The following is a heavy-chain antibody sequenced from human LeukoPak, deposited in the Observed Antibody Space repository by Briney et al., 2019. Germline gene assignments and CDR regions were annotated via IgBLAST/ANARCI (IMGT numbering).Heavy chain of an antibody. CDR3: AKATIGTLITPGRLEN. Sequence: GGSLRLSCAASGFTVSSNYMSWVRQAPGKGLEWVSVIYSGGSTYYADSVKGRFTISRDNSKNTLFLQMNTLIAEDTAVYYCAKATIGTLITPGRLENWGQGTLVTVSS. CDR1: GFTVSSNY. CDR2: IYSGGST. V-gene: IGHV3-66*01. J-gene: IGHJ4*02. D-gene: IGHD4-23*01.